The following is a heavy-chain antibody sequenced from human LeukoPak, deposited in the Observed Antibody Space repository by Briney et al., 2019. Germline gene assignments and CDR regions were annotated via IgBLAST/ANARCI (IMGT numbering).Heavy chain of an antibody. CDR1: GYTFTGYY. D-gene: IGHD2-2*01. CDR3: AREYCSSTSCYFRGHFDY. Sequence: ASVKVSCKASGYTFTGYYMHWVRQAPGQGLEWMGWINPNSGGTNYAQKFQGRVTMTRDTSISTAYMGLSRLRSDDTAVYYCAREYCSSTSCYFRGHFDYWGQGTLVTVSS. V-gene: IGHV1-2*02. CDR2: INPNSGGT. J-gene: IGHJ4*02.